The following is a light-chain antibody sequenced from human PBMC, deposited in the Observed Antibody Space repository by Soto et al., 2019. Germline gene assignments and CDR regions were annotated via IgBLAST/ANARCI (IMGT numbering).Light chain of an antibody. CDR2: DVT. J-gene: IGLJ3*02. CDR3: MCYAGGNNWV. CDR1: SSDVGGYNY. V-gene: IGLV2-8*01. Sequence: QSALTQPPSASGSPGQSVAISCTGTSSDVGGYNYVSWYQQHAGKAPKLVICDVTKRPSGVPDRFSGSKSGNTASLTVSGLQAEDEADYYCMCYAGGNNWVFGGGTKLTVL.